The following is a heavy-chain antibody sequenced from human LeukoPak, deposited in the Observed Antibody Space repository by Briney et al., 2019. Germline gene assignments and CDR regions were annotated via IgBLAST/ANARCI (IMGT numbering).Heavy chain of an antibody. CDR3: ATPSGGY. V-gene: IGHV3-15*01. J-gene: IGHJ4*02. CDR2: IKSKTNGGTT. CDR1: GFTFSNAW. Sequence: GGSLRLSCAASGFTFSNAWMSWVRQAPGKGLEWVGRIKSKTNGGTTEYAAPVKGRFTISRDDSKNTLYLQMNSLRAEDTAVYYCATPSGGYWGQGTLVTVSS. D-gene: IGHD6-25*01.